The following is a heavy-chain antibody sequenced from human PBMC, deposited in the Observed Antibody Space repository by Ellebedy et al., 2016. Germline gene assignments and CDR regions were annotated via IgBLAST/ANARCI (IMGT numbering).Heavy chain of an antibody. CDR1: GFTFSSYA. D-gene: IGHD3-22*01. Sequence: GGSLRLSCAASGFTFSSYAMHWVRQAPGKGLEWVAVISYDGSNKYYADSVKGRFTISRDNSKNTLYLQMNSLRAEDTAVYYCARDLRGRGIVVGLDYWGQGTLVTVSS. CDR3: ARDLRGRGIVVGLDY. J-gene: IGHJ4*02. V-gene: IGHV3-30-3*01. CDR2: ISYDGSNK.